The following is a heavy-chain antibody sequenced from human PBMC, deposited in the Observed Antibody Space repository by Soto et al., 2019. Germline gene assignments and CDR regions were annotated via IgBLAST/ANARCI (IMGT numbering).Heavy chain of an antibody. D-gene: IGHD1-26*01. CDR3: TRELGGAIDS. J-gene: IGHJ4*02. Sequence: QLQLQESGPGLVKPSETLSLTCTVSGGSISLSSYFWGWVRQPPGQGLDWIGTIHYSGSTFYKPSLRSRVSISVDTSKNHSSLQLNSVTAADTAVYYCTRELGGAIDSWGQGTLVAVSS. V-gene: IGHV4-39*02. CDR2: IHYSGST. CDR1: GGSISLSSYF.